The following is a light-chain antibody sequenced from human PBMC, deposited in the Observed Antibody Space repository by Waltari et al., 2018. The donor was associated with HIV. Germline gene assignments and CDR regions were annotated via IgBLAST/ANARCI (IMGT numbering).Light chain of an antibody. CDR3: QHYLRTPWT. J-gene: IGKJ1*01. V-gene: IGKV4-1*01. CDR1: QSVLSSSSYMDY. CDR2: WAT. Sequence: DIVMTQSPDSLAVSLGERATINCKSSQSVLSSSSYMDYLGWYQQKPGQPTKLLIYWATTQESVVPDRFSGSGSGTDFTLTISNLQAEDVAVYYWQHYLRTPWTFGQGTRVEIK.